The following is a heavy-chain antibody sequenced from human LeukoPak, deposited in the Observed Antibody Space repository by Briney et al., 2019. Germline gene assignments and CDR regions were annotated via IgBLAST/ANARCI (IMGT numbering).Heavy chain of an antibody. CDR3: ATAGSSWFYDY. Sequence: PGGSRRLSCAASGFTFSTYRMNWVRQAPGKGLEWVSYFSSSSGTMYYADSVRGRFTISRDIAKNSLYLQMNSLRAEDTAVYYCATAGSSWFYDYWGQGTLITVSS. V-gene: IGHV3-48*01. J-gene: IGHJ4*02. D-gene: IGHD6-13*01. CDR2: FSSSSGTM. CDR1: GFTFSTYR.